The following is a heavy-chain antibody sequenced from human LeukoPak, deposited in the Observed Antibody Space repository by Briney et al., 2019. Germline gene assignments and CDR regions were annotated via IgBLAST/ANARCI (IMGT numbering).Heavy chain of an antibody. D-gene: IGHD3-3*01. CDR2: VVVGSGNT. Sequence: SVKVSCKASGFTFTSSAVQWVRQARGQRLEWIGWVVVGSGNTNYAQKFQERVTITRDMSTSTAYMELSSLRSEDTAVYYCAAVPYYDFWSGYYTCDYWGQGTLVTVSS. J-gene: IGHJ4*02. CDR1: GFTFTSSA. V-gene: IGHV1-58*01. CDR3: AAVPYYDFWSGYYTCDY.